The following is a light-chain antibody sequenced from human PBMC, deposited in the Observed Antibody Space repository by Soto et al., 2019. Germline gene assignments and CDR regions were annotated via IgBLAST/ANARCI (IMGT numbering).Light chain of an antibody. J-gene: IGKJ1*01. CDR3: QQYNSYSWT. V-gene: IGKV1-5*01. CDR1: QSISSW. CDR2: DAS. Sequence: DIQMTQSPSXLSASVGDRVTXTXRASQSISSWLAWYQQKPGKAPKLLIYDASSLESGVPSRFSGSGSGTEFTLTISSLQPDDFATYYCQQYNSYSWTFGQGTKVEIK.